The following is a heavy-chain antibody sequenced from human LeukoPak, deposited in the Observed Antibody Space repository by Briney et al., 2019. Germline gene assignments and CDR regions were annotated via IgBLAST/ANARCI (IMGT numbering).Heavy chain of an antibody. CDR1: GGSISSSSYY. J-gene: IGHJ4*02. CDR3: ARHPITMLVVAYFDY. D-gene: IGHD3-22*01. V-gene: IGHV4-39*01. Sequence: PSETLSLTCTVSGGSISSSSYYWGWIRQPPGKGLEWIGSIYYSGSTYYNPSLKSRVTISVDTSKNQFSLKLSSVTAADRAVYYFARHPITMLVVAYFDYWGQGTLVTVSS. CDR2: IYYSGST.